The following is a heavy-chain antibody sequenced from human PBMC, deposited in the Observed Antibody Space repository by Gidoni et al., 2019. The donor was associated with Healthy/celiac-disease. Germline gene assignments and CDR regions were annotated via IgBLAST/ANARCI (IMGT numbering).Heavy chain of an antibody. Sequence: QVQLVESGGGVVQPGRSLRLSCAASGFTCSSDGMHWVRQVPGKGLEWVAVISYDGSNKYYADSVKGRFTISRDNSKNTLYLQMNSLRAEDTAVYYCAKGSSYCSGGSCYRGNWFDPWGQGTLVTVSS. D-gene: IGHD2-15*01. CDR3: AKGSSYCSGGSCYRGNWFDP. J-gene: IGHJ5*02. CDR2: ISYDGSNK. V-gene: IGHV3-30*18. CDR1: GFTCSSDG.